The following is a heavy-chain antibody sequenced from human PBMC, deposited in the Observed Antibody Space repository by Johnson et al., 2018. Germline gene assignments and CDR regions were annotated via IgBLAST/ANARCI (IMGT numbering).Heavy chain of an antibody. CDR2: IKADGSAK. Sequence: VQLVESGGDLVQPGGSLRLSCAASGFPFSSWWMSWVRQAPGKGLEWLANIKADGSAKYSVDSVKGRFTISRDNAKNSLDLQMNSLSAEDTAVYYCVSGGGVLDTWGQGTMVTVSS. D-gene: IGHD3-10*01. J-gene: IGHJ3*02. CDR1: GFPFSSWW. V-gene: IGHV3-7*01. CDR3: VSGGGVLDT.